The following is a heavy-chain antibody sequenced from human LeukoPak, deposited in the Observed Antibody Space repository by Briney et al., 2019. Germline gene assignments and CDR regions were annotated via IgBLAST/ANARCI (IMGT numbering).Heavy chain of an antibody. Sequence: GGSLRLSCAASRFTFNSYAMSWVRQAPGKGLEWVSVIGGSNGITFYVGSVKGRFTISRDNSRNTLDLQMNSLRPEDTAVYYCAKSYYDFWTGYPSDAFDIWGQGTMVTVSS. CDR1: RFTFNSYA. D-gene: IGHD3-3*01. J-gene: IGHJ3*02. V-gene: IGHV3-23*01. CDR2: IGGSNGIT. CDR3: AKSYYDFWTGYPSDAFDI.